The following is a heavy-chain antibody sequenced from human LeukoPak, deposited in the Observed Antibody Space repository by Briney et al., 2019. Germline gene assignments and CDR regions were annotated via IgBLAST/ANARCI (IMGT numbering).Heavy chain of an antibody. Sequence: GGSLRLSCAASGNYWMHWVRQAPGKGLVWVSHINSDGSWTSYADSVKGRFTISKDNAKNTEYLQMNNLRAEDTAVYYCVSFYETYWGRGTLVTVSS. CDR2: INSDGSWT. CDR3: VSFYETY. V-gene: IGHV3-74*01. CDR1: GNYW. J-gene: IGHJ4*02. D-gene: IGHD2-2*01.